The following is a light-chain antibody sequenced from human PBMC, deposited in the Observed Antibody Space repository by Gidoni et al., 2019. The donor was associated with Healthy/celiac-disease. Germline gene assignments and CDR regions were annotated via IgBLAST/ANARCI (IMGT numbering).Light chain of an antibody. CDR1: SSDVGGFNS. J-gene: IGLJ1*01. CDR3: SSYAGNENFV. V-gene: IGLV2-8*01. CDR2: EIN. Sequence: TGTSSDVGGFNSVSWFQQHPGKAPKLLISEINKRSSGVPDRFSGSKSGNTASLTVSGLQADDEAHYFCSSYAGNENFVFGTETKITV.